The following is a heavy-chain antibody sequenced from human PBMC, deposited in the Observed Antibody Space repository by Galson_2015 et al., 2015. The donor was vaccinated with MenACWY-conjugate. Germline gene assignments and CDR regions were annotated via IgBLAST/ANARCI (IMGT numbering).Heavy chain of an antibody. Sequence: SLRLSCAASGFTFSSYSMNWVRQAPGKGLEWVSSISSSSSYIYYADSVKGRFTISRDNAKNSLYLQMNSLRAEDTAVYYCAREGWLVAGDEGYWGQGTLVTVSS. V-gene: IGHV3-21*01. CDR1: GFTFSSYS. CDR2: ISSSSSYI. D-gene: IGHD6-19*01. CDR3: AREGWLVAGDEGY. J-gene: IGHJ4*02.